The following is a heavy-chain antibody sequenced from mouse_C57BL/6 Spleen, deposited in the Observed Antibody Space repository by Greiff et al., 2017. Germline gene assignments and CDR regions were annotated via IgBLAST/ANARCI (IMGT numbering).Heavy chain of an antibody. J-gene: IGHJ4*01. V-gene: IGHV5-16*01. CDR2: INYDGSST. CDR1: GFTFSDYY. D-gene: IGHD2-1*01. Sequence: EVHLVESEGGLVQPGSSMKLSCTASGFTFSDYYMAWVRQVPEKGLEWVANINYDGSSTYYLDSLKSRFIISRDNAKNILYLQMSSLKSEDTATYYCAREMGNSYAMDYWGQGTSVTVSS. CDR3: AREMGNSYAMDY.